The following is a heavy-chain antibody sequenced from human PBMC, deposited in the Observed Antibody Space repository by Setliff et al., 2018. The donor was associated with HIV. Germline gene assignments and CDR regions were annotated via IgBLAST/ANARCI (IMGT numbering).Heavy chain of an antibody. J-gene: IGHJ4*02. V-gene: IGHV4-59*12. CDR3: ARGGYNGYESPFDD. D-gene: IGHD5-12*01. CDR2: IYYSGST. CDR1: GGSIRNYY. Sequence: SETLSLTCTVSGGSIRNYYWGWIRQPPGKGLEWIGYIYYSGSTNYNPSLTSRVTISVDTSKNQFSLKLRSVTAADTAVYYCARGGYNGYESPFDDWGLGTLVTVSS.